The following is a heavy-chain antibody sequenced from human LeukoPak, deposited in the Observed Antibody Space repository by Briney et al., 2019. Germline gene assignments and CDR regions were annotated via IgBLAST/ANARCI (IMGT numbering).Heavy chain of an antibody. CDR3: ARAGDIVALGEEWFDP. J-gene: IGHJ5*02. D-gene: IGHD5-12*01. CDR2: INHSGST. CDR1: GGSFSGYY. Sequence: SETLSLTCAVYGGSFSGYYWSWIRQPPGKGLEWIGEINHSGSTNYNPSLKSRVTISVDTSKNQFSLKLSSVTAADTAVYYCARAGDIVALGEEWFDPWGQGTLVTVSS. V-gene: IGHV4-34*01.